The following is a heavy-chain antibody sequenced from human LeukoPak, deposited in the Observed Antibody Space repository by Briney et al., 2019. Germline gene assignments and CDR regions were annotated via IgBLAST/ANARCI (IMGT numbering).Heavy chain of an antibody. CDR2: IYYSGST. J-gene: IGHJ5*02. Sequence: SETLSLTCTVSGGSISSSSYYWGWIRRPPGKGLEWIGSIYYSGSTYYNPSLKSRVTISVDTSKNQFSLKLSSVTAADTAVYYCARQQAVAGTGYWFDPWGQGTLVTVSS. V-gene: IGHV4-39*01. CDR3: ARQQAVAGTGYWFDP. D-gene: IGHD6-19*01. CDR1: GGSISSSSYY.